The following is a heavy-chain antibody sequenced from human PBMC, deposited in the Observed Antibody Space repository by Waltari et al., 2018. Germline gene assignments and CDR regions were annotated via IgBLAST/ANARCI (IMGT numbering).Heavy chain of an antibody. CDR1: GGSISGFY. Sequence: QVQLKESGPSLLKPSETLSFICTVSGGSISGFYWSWVRQPPGKGLDWIGYIYYTGSTNFNPSLKSRVTMSVDTSKNQFSLKLSSVTAADTAFYYCARGGGGDWEWFDPWGQGTLVAVSS. CDR3: ARGGGGDWEWFDP. D-gene: IGHD2-21*02. V-gene: IGHV4-59*01. CDR2: IYYTGST. J-gene: IGHJ5*02.